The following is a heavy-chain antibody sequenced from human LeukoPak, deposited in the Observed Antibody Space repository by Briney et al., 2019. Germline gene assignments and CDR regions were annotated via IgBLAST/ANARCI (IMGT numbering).Heavy chain of an antibody. CDR2: ISAYNGNT. CDR3: ARNVECTNGVYYIYYYGMDV. J-gene: IGHJ6*02. Sequence: ASVKVSCKASGYTFTSYGISWVRQAPGQGLEWMGWISAYNGNTNYAQKLQGRVTMTTDTSTSTAYMELRSLRSDDTAVYYCARNVECTNGVYYIYYYGMDVWGQGTTVTVSS. D-gene: IGHD2-8*01. V-gene: IGHV1-18*01. CDR1: GYTFTSYG.